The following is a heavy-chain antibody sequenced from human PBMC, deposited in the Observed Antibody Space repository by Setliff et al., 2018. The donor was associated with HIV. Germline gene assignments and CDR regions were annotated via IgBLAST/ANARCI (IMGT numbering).Heavy chain of an antibody. CDR1: GFTFSSYA. D-gene: IGHD1-26*01. CDR2: VSYGGTNT. Sequence: GSLRLSCAASGFTFSSYAMHWVRQAPGKGLEWVAVVSYGGTNTYYADSVKGRFTISRDNSKNTLYLQMNSLRAEDTAVYFCVRDGVGTTPFDYWGQGSLVTVSS. CDR3: VRDGVGTTPFDY. V-gene: IGHV3-30*04. J-gene: IGHJ4*02.